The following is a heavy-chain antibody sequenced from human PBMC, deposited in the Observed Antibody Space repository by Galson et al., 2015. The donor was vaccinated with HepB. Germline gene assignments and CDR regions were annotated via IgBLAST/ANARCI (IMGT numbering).Heavy chain of an antibody. V-gene: IGHV1-3*01. Sequence: SVKVSCKASGYTFTRYAMHWVRQAPGQRLEWMGWINAGNGNTKYSQKFQGRVTITRDTSASTAYMELSSLRSEDTAVYYCARGPITIFGVAYNWFDPWGQGTLVTVSS. CDR2: INAGNGNT. CDR3: ARGPITIFGVAYNWFDP. D-gene: IGHD3-3*01. J-gene: IGHJ5*02. CDR1: GYTFTRYA.